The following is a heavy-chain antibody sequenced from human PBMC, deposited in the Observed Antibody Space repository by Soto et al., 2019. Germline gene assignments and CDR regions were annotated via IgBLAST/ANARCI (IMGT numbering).Heavy chain of an antibody. CDR3: ARGGTIAVTTIGDY. J-gene: IGHJ4*01. Sequence: GSLRLSCAASGXTFRSYNMNWVRQAPGKGLDWVSYISSSSSTIYYEDSVNGRFTISRDNAKNSLYLQMNSMREDDTAMYYCARGGTIAVTTIGDYWGQGTLVTVSS. CDR2: ISSSSSTI. V-gene: IGHV3-48*02. CDR1: GXTFRSYN. D-gene: IGHD5-12*01.